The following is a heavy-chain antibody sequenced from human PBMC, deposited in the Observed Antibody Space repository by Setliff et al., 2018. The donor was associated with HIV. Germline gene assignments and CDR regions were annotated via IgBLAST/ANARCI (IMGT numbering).Heavy chain of an antibody. D-gene: IGHD2-8*02. CDR1: GSSISSNSY. V-gene: IGHV4-38-2*02. Sequence: SETLSLTCSVSGSSISSNSYWWAWIRQPPGKGLEYIGTIYHRGGTFNNPSLKSRVVMSVDTSKNQFSLKLTSVTAADTATYYCARDTGVNVAPDGRGYHTFDFWGRGTVVTVSS. CDR2: IYHRGGT. J-gene: IGHJ3*01. CDR3: ARDTGVNVAPDGRGYHTFDF.